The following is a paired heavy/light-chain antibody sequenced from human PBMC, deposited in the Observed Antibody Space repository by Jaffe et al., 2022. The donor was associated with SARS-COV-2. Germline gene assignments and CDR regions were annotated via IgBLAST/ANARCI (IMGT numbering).Light chain of an antibody. CDR3: SSYTSSSTQV. V-gene: IGLV2-14*01. CDR1: SSDVGGYNY. CDR2: DVS. Sequence: QSALTQPASVSGSPGQSITISCTGTSSDVGGYNYVSWFQQHPGKVPKLILFDVSNRPSRVSNRFSGSKSGNTASLTISGLQAEDEADYYCSSYTSSSTQVFGSGTKVTVL. J-gene: IGLJ1*01.
Heavy chain of an antibody. CDR1: GYSFTTYW. Sequence: EVQLVQSGAEVKKPGESLRISCKGSGYSFTTYWISWVRQMPGQGLEWMGRIDPSDSYTYYSPSFQGQVTISADKSISTAYLQWSSLKASDTAMYYCARSPRYCSSSSCLGRFDPWGQGTLVTVSS. CDR3: ARSPRYCSSSSCLGRFDP. CDR2: IDPSDSYT. J-gene: IGHJ5*02. D-gene: IGHD2-2*01. V-gene: IGHV5-10-1*03.